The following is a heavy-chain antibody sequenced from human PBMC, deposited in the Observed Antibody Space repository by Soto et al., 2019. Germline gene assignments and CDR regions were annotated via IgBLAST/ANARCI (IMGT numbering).Heavy chain of an antibody. Sequence: PSETLSLTCTVSGGSISGGGYYWSWIRQHPGKGLEWIGSMFYSGLTYYNPSLKSRVTLSVDTSKNQFSVRLNSVTAADTAVYYCAPLSVSLSGPYGIHVWGQGTTVTVSS. J-gene: IGHJ6*02. CDR1: GGSISGGGYY. V-gene: IGHV4-39*01. CDR3: APLSVSLSGPYGIHV. CDR2: MFYSGLT. D-gene: IGHD2-15*01.